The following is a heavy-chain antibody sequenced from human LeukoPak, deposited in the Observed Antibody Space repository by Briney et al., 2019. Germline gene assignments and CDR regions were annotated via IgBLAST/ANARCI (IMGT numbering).Heavy chain of an antibody. CDR2: IYYGGVT. Sequence: PSETLSLTCTVSGASVNSGSSYWSWIRQPPGKGLEWIGYIYYGGVTNYNPSLKSRVTMSVDTSKNQFSLKLSSVTAADTAIYYCARGEWDLLFDYWGQGTLVTVSS. CDR3: ARGEWDLLFDY. V-gene: IGHV4-61*01. D-gene: IGHD1-26*01. J-gene: IGHJ4*02. CDR1: GASVNSGSSY.